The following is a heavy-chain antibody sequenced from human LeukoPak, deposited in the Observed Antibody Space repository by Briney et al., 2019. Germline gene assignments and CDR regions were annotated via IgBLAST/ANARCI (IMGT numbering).Heavy chain of an antibody. CDR1: GGSIGSDY. J-gene: IGHJ3*02. CDR2: LYDRGST. V-gene: IGHV4-59*01. D-gene: IGHD1-26*01. CDR3: ARGQAGAYSFAI. Sequence: SETLSLTCTVSGGSIGSDYWSWIRQPPGKGLEWIGYLYDRGSTNYNPSLKSRVSISLDTSENQFSLRLSSVTAADTAVYYCARGQAGAYSFAIWGQGTMVTVSS.